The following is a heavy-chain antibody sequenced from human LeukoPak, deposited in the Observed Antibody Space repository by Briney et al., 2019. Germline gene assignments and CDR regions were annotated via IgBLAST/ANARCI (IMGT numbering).Heavy chain of an antibody. CDR2: VYPTGST. J-gene: IGHJ6*03. CDR1: GDSISTYY. V-gene: IGHV4-4*07. Sequence: SETLSLTCIVSGDSISTYYWSWIRQPAGKGLEWIGRVYPTGSTNYNPSLKSRATMSVDTSNNQLSLRLTSVTAADTAVYYCARDSKASPGAFQIRGATFMDVWGKGTTVTISS. D-gene: IGHD3-10*01. CDR3: ARDSKASPGAFQIRGATFMDV.